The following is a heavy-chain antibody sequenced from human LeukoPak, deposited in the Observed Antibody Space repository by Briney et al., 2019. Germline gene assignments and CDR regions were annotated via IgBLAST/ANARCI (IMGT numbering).Heavy chain of an antibody. Sequence: GESLKISCKVSGYSFTTYWIGWVRQMPGKGLEWMGIIYPGDSGTKYSPSFQGQVTISADKPISTAYLQWSSLKASDPAMYYCARPPVSYSSSWYDGIPTVYYYYMDVWGKGTTVTVSS. CDR2: IYPGDSGT. CDR1: GYSFTTYW. D-gene: IGHD6-13*01. J-gene: IGHJ6*03. V-gene: IGHV5-51*01. CDR3: ARPPVSYSSSWYDGIPTVYYYYMDV.